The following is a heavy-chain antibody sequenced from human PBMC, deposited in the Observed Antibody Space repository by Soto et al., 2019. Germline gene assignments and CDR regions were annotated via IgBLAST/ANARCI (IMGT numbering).Heavy chain of an antibody. CDR1: GFTFSSYS. CDR2: IYSGGST. J-gene: IGHJ4*02. Sequence: PGGSLRLSCAASGFTFSSYSMNWVRQAPGKGLEWVSVIYSGGSTYYADSVKGRFTISRDNSKNTLYLQMNSLRAEDTAVYYCARYYYDSSGYFDYWGQGTLVTVSS. CDR3: ARYYYDSSGYFDY. V-gene: IGHV3-66*01. D-gene: IGHD3-22*01.